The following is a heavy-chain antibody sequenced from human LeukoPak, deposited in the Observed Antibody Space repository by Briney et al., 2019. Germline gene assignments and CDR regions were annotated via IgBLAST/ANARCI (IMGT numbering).Heavy chain of an antibody. D-gene: IGHD2-21*01. V-gene: IGHV3-73*01. CDR3: TREVIGASDY. CDR2: IRSKANSYAT. J-gene: IGHJ4*02. Sequence: GGSLRLSCAASGFTFSGSAMHWVRQASGKGLEWVGRIRSKANSYATEYAASVKGRFTISRDDSKKTAYLQMNSLKTGDTAVYYCTREVIGASDYWGRGTLVTVSS. CDR1: GFTFSGSA.